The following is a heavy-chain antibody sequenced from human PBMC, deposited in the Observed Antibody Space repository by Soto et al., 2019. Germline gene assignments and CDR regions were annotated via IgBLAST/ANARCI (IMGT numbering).Heavy chain of an antibody. CDR3: AKDSVTVFGVVIPGTLDY. CDR2: IAYDGSKK. D-gene: IGHD3-3*01. Sequence: PGGSLRLSCAASGFTFSIYGMHWVRQAPGKGLEWVAVIAYDGSKKYYADSVKGRFTISRDNSNNTLYLHMSSLRAEDTAVYYCAKDSVTVFGVVIPGTLDYRGQGILVTVSS. CDR1: GFTFSIYG. V-gene: IGHV3-30*18. J-gene: IGHJ4*02.